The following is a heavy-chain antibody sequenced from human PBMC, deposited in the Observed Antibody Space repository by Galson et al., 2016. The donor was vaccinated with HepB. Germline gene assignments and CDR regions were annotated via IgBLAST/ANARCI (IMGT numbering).Heavy chain of an antibody. CDR2: ITGTGGGT. V-gene: IGHV3-23*01. Sequence: SLRLSCAASGFSFSTFAMSWVRQAPGKGLEWISGITGTGGGTYYADSVKGRFTVSRDTSKNTLFLQLSSLRVEDTAVHYCAKDHTGSTVGWSDGMDVWGQGTRVTVSS. J-gene: IGHJ6*02. CDR1: GFSFSTFA. D-gene: IGHD1-7*01. CDR3: AKDHTGSTVGWSDGMDV.